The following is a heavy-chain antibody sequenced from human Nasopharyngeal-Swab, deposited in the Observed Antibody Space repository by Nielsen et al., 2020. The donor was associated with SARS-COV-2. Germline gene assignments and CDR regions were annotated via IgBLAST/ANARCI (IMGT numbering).Heavy chain of an antibody. CDR3: ARGYSYGPRIYYYFYMDV. CDR2: IYYSGST. J-gene: IGHJ6*03. CDR1: GGSISSSSYY. Sequence: SETLSLTCTVSGGSISSSSYYWGWIRQPPGKGLEWIGSIYYSGSTYYNPSLKSRVTISVDTSKNQFSLKLSSVTAADTAVYYCARGYSYGPRIYYYFYMDVWGKGTTVTVSS. V-gene: IGHV4-39*07. D-gene: IGHD5-18*01.